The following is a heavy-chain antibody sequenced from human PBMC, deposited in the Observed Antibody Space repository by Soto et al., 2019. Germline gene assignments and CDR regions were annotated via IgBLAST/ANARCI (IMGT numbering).Heavy chain of an antibody. V-gene: IGHV1-69*08. CDR2: IIPILGIA. D-gene: IGHD6-19*01. Sequence: QVQLVQSGAEVKKPGSSVTVSCKASGGTFSSYTISWVRQAPGQGLEWMGRIIPILGIANYAQRFQGRVTITADKPTSTAYMELSSLRSEDTAVYYCARETVGGWYAYFDYWGQGTLVTVSS. CDR3: ARETVGGWYAYFDY. J-gene: IGHJ4*02. CDR1: GGTFSSYT.